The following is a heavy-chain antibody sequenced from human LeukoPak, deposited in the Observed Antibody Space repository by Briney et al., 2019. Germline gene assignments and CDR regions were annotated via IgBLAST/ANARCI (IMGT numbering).Heavy chain of an antibody. CDR3: AKDRIASPPQGRFDP. CDR1: GFTFSSYA. J-gene: IGHJ5*02. CDR2: ISGSGGST. D-gene: IGHD2-15*01. Sequence: GGSLRLSCAASGFTFSSYAMSWVRQAPGKGLQRVSGISGSGGSTYYADFVRGRFTISRDNSQNTLYLHMNNLGAEDTAIYYCAKDRIASPPQGRFDPWGQGTQVTVPS. V-gene: IGHV3-23*01.